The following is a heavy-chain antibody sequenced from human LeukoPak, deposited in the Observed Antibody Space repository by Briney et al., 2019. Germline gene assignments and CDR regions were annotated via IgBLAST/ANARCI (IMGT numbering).Heavy chain of an antibody. CDR3: AKGGDSYYYYYMDV. V-gene: IGHV3-23*01. CDR1: GFTFSSYA. Sequence: GGSLRLSCAASGFTFSSYAMSWVREAPGKGLEWVSSISGNGGSTYYADSVKGRFTISRDKSRNTLSLQMNSLRAEDTAVYYCAKGGDSYYYYYMDVWGKGTTVTVSS. CDR2: ISGNGGST. J-gene: IGHJ6*03.